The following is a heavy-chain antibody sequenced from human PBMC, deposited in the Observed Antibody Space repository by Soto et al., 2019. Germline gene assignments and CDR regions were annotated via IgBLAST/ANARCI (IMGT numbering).Heavy chain of an antibody. CDR1: GGSTSSGDYD. J-gene: IGHJ4*02. V-gene: IGHV4-30-4*01. CDR2: IYYSGST. CDR3: ARARYYDSSGYYYYFDY. Sequence: SETLSLTCTVSGGSTSSGDYDWSWIRQTPGKGLEWIGYIYYSGSTYYNPSLKSRVTISVDPSKNQFSLKLSSVTAADTAVYYCARARYYDSSGYYYYFDYWGQGTLVTVSS. D-gene: IGHD3-22*01.